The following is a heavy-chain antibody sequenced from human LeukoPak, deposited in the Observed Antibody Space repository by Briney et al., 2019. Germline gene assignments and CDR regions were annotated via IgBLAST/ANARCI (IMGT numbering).Heavy chain of an antibody. V-gene: IGHV3-30*02. Sequence: GGSLRLSCAASGFTFSSYGMHWVRQAPGKGLELVAFIRYDGSNKYYADSVKGRFTISRDNSKNTLYLQMNSLRAEDTAVYYCSGTLIAAAGTRYSFDIWGQGTMVTVSS. D-gene: IGHD6-13*01. CDR3: SGTLIAAAGTRYSFDI. CDR2: IRYDGSNK. CDR1: GFTFSSYG. J-gene: IGHJ3*02.